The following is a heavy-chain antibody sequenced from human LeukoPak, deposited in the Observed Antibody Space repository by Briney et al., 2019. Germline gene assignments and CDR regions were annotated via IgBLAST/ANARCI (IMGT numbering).Heavy chain of an antibody. J-gene: IGHJ6*02. CDR1: GFTFSSYE. V-gene: IGHV3-48*03. CDR3: ARDMTTVTTPGSDYYYGMDV. D-gene: IGHD4-17*01. Sequence: GGSVRLSCAASGFTFSSYEMNWVRQAPGKGLEWVSYISSSGINIFYADSVKGRFTISKDNAKNSLYLQMNSLRAEDTAVYYCARDMTTVTTPGSDYYYGMDVWGQGTTVTVSS. CDR2: ISSSGINI.